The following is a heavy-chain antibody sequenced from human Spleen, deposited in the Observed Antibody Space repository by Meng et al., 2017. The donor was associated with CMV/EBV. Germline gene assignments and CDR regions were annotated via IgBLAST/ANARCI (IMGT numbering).Heavy chain of an antibody. D-gene: IGHD2-2*01. CDR1: GFTFSDYY. CDR3: ARGLVPAATIDAFDI. J-gene: IGHJ3*02. Sequence: GESLKISCAASGFTFSDYYMSWIRQAPGKGLEWVSYISSSGSTIYYADSVKGRFTISRDNAKNSLYLQMNSLRAEDTAVYYCARGLVPAATIDAFDIWGQGTMVTVSS. V-gene: IGHV3-11*04. CDR2: ISSSGSTI.